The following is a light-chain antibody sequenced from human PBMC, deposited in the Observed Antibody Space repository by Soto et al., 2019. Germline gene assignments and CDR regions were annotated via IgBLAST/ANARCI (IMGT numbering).Light chain of an antibody. CDR2: EVS. J-gene: IGLJ2*01. V-gene: IGLV2-14*01. CDR3: SSHTSSSTLV. CDR1: SRDVGGYDY. Sequence: QSALTQPASVSGSPGQSITISCTGTSRDVGGYDYVFWYQQHPGKAPKLLIYEVSHRPSGISDRFSGSKSVNTASLTISGLQVDDDAEYYCSSHTSSSTLVFGGGTKVTVL.